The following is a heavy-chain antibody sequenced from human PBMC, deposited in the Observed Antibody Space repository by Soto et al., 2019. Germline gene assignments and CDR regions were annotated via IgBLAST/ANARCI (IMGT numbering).Heavy chain of an antibody. CDR1: GYTFTNYD. V-gene: IGHV1-8*01. CDR3: ARWVGPIAVAGPSYYYYGMDV. Sequence: ASVKVSCKASGYTFTNYDINWVRQATGQGLEWMGWMNPNSGNTGYAQKFQGRVTMTRNTSISTAYMELSSLRSEDTAVYYCARWVGPIAVAGPSYYYYGMDVWGQGTTVTVSS. J-gene: IGHJ6*01. D-gene: IGHD6-19*01. CDR2: MNPNSGNT.